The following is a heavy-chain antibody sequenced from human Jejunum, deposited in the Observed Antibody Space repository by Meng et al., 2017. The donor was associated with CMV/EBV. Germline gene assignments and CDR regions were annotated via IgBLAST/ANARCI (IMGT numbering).Heavy chain of an antibody. CDR2: IYSGGSTT. Sequence: SGFTFSTYAMPWVRQAPGKGLEWVSLIYSGGSTTYYADSVKGRFTISRDDSKNTLYLQMNSLRAEDTAIYYCAKDLFYDGSGYYLGNWGQGALVTVSS. V-gene: IGHV3-23*03. D-gene: IGHD3-22*01. J-gene: IGHJ4*02. CDR3: AKDLFYDGSGYYLGN. CDR1: GFTFSTYA.